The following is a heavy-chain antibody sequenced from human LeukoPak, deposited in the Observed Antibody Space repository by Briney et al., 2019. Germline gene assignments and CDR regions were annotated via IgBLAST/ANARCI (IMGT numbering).Heavy chain of an antibody. CDR1: GFTVSSNY. CDR2: IYSGGST. V-gene: IGHV3-66*01. D-gene: IGHD3-22*01. Sequence: GGSLRLSCAASGFTVSSNYMSWVRQAPGKGLEWVSVIYSGGSTYYADSVKGRFTISRDNAKNSLYLQMNSLRAEDTAVYYCARGSAGIVGSGCYYMDVWGKGTTVTVSS. CDR3: ARGSAGIVGSGCYYMDV. J-gene: IGHJ6*03.